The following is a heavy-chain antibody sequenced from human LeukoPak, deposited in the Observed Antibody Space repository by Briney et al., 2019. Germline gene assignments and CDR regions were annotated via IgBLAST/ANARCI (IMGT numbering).Heavy chain of an antibody. D-gene: IGHD3-16*02. CDR1: GYTFTGYY. CDR2: INPNSGGT. Sequence: ASAKVSCKASGYTFTGYYMHWVRQAPGQGLEWMGWINPNSGGTNYAQKFQGRVTMTRNTSISTAYMELSSLRSEDTAVYYCARGLRLGELSLLYFQHWGQGTLVTVSS. J-gene: IGHJ1*01. CDR3: ARGLRLGELSLLYFQH. V-gene: IGHV1-2*02.